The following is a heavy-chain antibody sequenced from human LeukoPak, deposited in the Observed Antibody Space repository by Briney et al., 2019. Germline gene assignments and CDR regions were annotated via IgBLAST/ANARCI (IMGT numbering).Heavy chain of an antibody. Sequence: GRSLRLSCAASGFTFSNAWMSWVRQAPGKGLEWVGRIKSKTDGGTTDYAAPVKGRFTISRDDSKNTLYLQMNSLKTEDTAVYYCTTEENVDTAMVFRYWGQGTLVTVSS. J-gene: IGHJ4*02. D-gene: IGHD5-18*01. CDR1: GFTFSNAW. V-gene: IGHV3-15*01. CDR3: TTEENVDTAMVFRY. CDR2: IKSKTDGGTT.